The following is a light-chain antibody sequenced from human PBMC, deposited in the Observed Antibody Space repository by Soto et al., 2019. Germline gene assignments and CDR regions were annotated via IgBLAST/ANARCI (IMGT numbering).Light chain of an antibody. CDR2: GAS. V-gene: IGKV3-20*01. Sequence: EVVLTQSPGTLSLSPGERATLSCRASQSVSSTYLAWYQQKPGQAPRLLIYGASSRATGIPDRFSGSGSGKDFTLTISRLAPEDFAVYYCQQYGISPPYTFGQGTKLAIK. J-gene: IGKJ2*01. CDR1: QSVSSTY. CDR3: QQYGISPPYT.